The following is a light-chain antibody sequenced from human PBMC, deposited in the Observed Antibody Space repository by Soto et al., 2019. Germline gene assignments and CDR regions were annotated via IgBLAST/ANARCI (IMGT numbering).Light chain of an antibody. CDR2: KAS. J-gene: IGKJ2*01. V-gene: IGKV1-5*03. Sequence: DIQMTQSPSTLSASVGDRVTITCRASQSISSWLAWYKQTPGKAPKLLIYKASSLESGVPSRFSGSGSGTEFTLTISSLQPDDFATYYCQQYNAYPTTFGQCTKLEIK. CDR3: QQYNAYPTT. CDR1: QSISSW.